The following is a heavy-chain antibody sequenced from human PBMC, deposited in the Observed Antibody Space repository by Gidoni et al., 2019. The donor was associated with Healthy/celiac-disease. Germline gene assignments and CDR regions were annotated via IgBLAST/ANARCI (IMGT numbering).Heavy chain of an antibody. V-gene: IGHV3-23*01. CDR2: ISGSGGCT. CDR3: AIDSANYGSHPNWFDP. CDR1: GVTFRSCA. D-gene: IGHD4-17*01. Sequence: EVKLLESGGGLVRPGGWLELGCEGAGVTFRSCAMSWVRQAPGKGLACLSAISGSGGCTYSAHSVNVRSTLSRVNSKHTLYLQMPSLIAEDTAVYSFAIDSANYGSHPNWFDPWVQGTLFPVSS. J-gene: IGHJ5*02.